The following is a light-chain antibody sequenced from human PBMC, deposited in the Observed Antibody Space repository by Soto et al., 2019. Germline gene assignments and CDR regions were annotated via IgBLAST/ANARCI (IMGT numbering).Light chain of an antibody. CDR3: EEYGSSPWK. CDR2: VAS. V-gene: IGKV3-20*01. Sequence: IVLTQSPGTLSLSPGERATLSCRASQSVSNSYLDWYQQKPGQAPRLLIYVASSSATGIPGSFSGSGSLTDFTFSITGLETVYVAEYYCEEYGSSPWKIGQRTEVEIK. J-gene: IGKJ1*01. CDR1: QSVSNSY.